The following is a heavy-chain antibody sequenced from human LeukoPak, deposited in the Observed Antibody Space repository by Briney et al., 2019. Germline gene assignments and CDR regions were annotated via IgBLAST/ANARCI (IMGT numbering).Heavy chain of an antibody. Sequence: SETLSLTCTVSGGSISSYYWSWIQQPPGKGLEWIGYIYYSGSTNYNPSLKSRVTISVDTSKNQFSLKLSSVTAADTAVYYCARDYLSGYMANWGQGTLVTVSS. CDR1: GGSISSYY. J-gene: IGHJ4*02. CDR3: ARDYLSGYMAN. D-gene: IGHD3-9*01. CDR2: IYYSGST. V-gene: IGHV4-59*01.